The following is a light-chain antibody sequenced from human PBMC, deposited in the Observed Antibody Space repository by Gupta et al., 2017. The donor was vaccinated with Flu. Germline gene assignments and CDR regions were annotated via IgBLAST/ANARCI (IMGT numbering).Light chain of an antibody. CDR1: QNVFNNY. Sequence: DIVLTQSPGTMSLSPGERATLSCRASQNVFNNYLAWYQQRPGQAPRLLIYGASSRATGIPDRFFGSGSGKDFTLTISRLEPDDFALYYCQQYGTSSGTFGQGPRWRSN. CDR3: QQYGTSSGT. J-gene: IGKJ1*01. V-gene: IGKV3-20*01. CDR2: GAS.